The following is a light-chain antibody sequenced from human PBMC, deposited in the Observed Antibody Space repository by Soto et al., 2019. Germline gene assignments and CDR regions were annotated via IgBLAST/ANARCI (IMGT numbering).Light chain of an antibody. V-gene: IGLV7-46*01. CDR2: DTS. Sequence: QLVVTQEPSLTVSPGGTVTLTCGSSTGAVTSGHYPYWFQQKPGQAPRTLIYDTSNKHSWTPARFSGSLLGGKAALTLSGAQPEDEAEYYCLLSYSGARHVVFGGGTKLTVL. J-gene: IGLJ2*01. CDR1: TGAVTSGHY. CDR3: LLSYSGARHVV.